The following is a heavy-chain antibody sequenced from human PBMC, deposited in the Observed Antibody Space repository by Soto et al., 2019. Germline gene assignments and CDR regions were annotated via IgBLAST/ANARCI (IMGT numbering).Heavy chain of an antibody. V-gene: IGHV3-33*01. CDR3: ARVWAYGMDV. J-gene: IGHJ6*02. CDR2: IWYDGSNK. Sequence: QVQLVESGGGVVQPGRSLRLSCAASGFTFSSYGMHWVRQAPGKGLEWVAVIWYDGSNKYYAGSVKGRFTISRDNSKNTLYLQMNSLRAEDTAVYYCARVWAYGMDVWGQGTTVTGSS. D-gene: IGHD3-16*01. CDR1: GFTFSSYG.